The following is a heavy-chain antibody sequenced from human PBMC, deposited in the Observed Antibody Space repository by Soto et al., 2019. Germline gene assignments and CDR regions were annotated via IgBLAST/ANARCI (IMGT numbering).Heavy chain of an antibody. Sequence: QVQLEQSGAEVKKPGSSVKVSCKASGGTFSNSAISWVRQAPGQGLEWMGGIMPIFRTPDYAQKFQGRVTITADESTSTAYMELSGLTSDDTAVYYCARDEDRLQLGGNYYYILDVWGQGTTVTVSS. J-gene: IGHJ6*02. D-gene: IGHD5-12*01. CDR2: IMPIFRTP. CDR3: ARDEDRLQLGGNYYYILDV. V-gene: IGHV1-69*12. CDR1: GGTFSNSA.